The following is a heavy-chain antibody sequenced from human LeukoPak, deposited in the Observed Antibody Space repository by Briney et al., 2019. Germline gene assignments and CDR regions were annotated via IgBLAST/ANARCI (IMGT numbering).Heavy chain of an antibody. D-gene: IGHD3-10*01. CDR2: INHSGST. Sequence: SETLSLTCAVYGGSFSGYYWSWIRQPPGKGLEWIGEINHSGSTNYNPSLKSRVTISVDTSKNQFSLKLSSVTAADTAVYYCARHHVLLWFGELYGDGYYFDYWGQGTLVTVSS. CDR1: GGSFSGYY. CDR3: ARHHVLLWFGELYGDGYYFDY. J-gene: IGHJ4*02. V-gene: IGHV4-34*01.